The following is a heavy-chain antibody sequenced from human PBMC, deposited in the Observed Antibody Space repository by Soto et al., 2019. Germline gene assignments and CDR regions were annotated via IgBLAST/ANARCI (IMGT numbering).Heavy chain of an antibody. V-gene: IGHV4-59*01. CDR3: ARVGDSASFDY. CDR2: IYYSGST. Sequence: SSETLSLTCSVSGDPINGYYWTWIRQPPGKGLEWIGDIYYSGSTTYNPSLKSRVSISVDTSNSQFSLKLIYATAADTAVYYCARVGDSASFDYWGQGTQLTVSS. D-gene: IGHD2-15*01. J-gene: IGHJ4*02. CDR1: GDPINGYY.